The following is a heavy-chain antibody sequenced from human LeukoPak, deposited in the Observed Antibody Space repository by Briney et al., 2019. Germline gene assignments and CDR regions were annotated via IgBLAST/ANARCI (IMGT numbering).Heavy chain of an antibody. D-gene: IGHD1-1*01. CDR1: GYTFTGYY. V-gene: IGHV1-2*02. CDR2: INPNSGGT. Sequence: ASVKVSCKASGYTFTGYYMHWVRQAPGQGLEWMGWINPNSGGTNYAQKFQGRVTMTRDTSISTAYMELSRLRSDDTAVYYCARDGWAATATGYKVGGDYWGQGTLVTVSS. J-gene: IGHJ4*02. CDR3: ARDGWAATATGYKVGGDY.